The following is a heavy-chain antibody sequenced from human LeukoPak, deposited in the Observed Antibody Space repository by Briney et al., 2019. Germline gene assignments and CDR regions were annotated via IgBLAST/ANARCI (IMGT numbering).Heavy chain of an antibody. J-gene: IGHJ4*02. CDR3: ARHRRNSNYLTTVTTIDY. D-gene: IGHD4-11*01. V-gene: IGHV4-39*01. Sequence: SETLSLTCTVSGDSISSSSYYWGWIRQPPGKGLEWIGRIYYSGSTYYNPSLKSRVTISVDTSKNQFSLKLTSVTAADTAFYYCARHRRNSNYLTTVTTIDYWGQGALVTVSS. CDR1: GDSISSSSYY. CDR2: IYYSGST.